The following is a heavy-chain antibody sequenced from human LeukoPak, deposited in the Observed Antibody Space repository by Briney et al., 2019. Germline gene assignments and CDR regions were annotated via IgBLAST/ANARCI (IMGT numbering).Heavy chain of an antibody. CDR3: AREGRVRYFSGLFGY. J-gene: IGHJ4*02. V-gene: IGHV1-3*01. D-gene: IGHD3-9*01. Sequence: ASVTVSCMAAAYTFTSYAMHWVRQAPGQRLEWMGWINAGNSNTKYSQKFQGRVTITRDTSASTAYMELSSLRSEDTAVYYCAREGRVRYFSGLFGYWGQGTLVTVSS. CDR1: AYTFTSYA. CDR2: INAGNSNT.